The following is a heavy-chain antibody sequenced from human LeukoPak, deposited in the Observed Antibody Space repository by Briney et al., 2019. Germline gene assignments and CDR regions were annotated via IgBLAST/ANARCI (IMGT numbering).Heavy chain of an antibody. CDR2: IYYSGST. V-gene: IGHV4-59*01. CDR1: GGSISSYY. D-gene: IGHD1-1*01. CDR3: ARDPGMINYYYYMDV. Sequence: SETLSLTCTVSGGSISSYYWSWIRQPPGKGLEWIGYIYYSGSTNYNPSLESRVTISVDTSKNQFSLKLSSVTAADTAVYYCARDPGMINYYYYMDVWGKGTTVTVSS. J-gene: IGHJ6*03.